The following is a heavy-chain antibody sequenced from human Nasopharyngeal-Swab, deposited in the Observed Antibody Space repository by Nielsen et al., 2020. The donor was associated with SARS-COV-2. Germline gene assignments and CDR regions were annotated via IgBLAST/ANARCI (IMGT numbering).Heavy chain of an antibody. D-gene: IGHD3-3*01. CDR2: NSAYNGNT. V-gene: IGHV1-18*01. Sequence: ASVKVSCKASGYTFTSYGISWVRQAPGQGLEWMGWNSAYNGNTNYAQKLQGRVTMTTDTSTSTAYMELRSLRSDDTAVYYCARDMGSIFGVVILFDYWGQGTLVTVSS. J-gene: IGHJ4*02. CDR1: GYTFTSYG. CDR3: ARDMGSIFGVVILFDY.